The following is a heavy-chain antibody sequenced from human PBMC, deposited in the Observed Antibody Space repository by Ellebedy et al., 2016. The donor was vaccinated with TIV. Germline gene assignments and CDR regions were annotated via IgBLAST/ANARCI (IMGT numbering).Heavy chain of an antibody. D-gene: IGHD3-22*01. V-gene: IGHV3-7*03. CDR1: GFTFSSYW. Sequence: GESLKISXAASGFTFSSYWMSWVRQAPGKGLEWVANIKQDGSEKYYVDSVKGRFTISRDNSKNTLYLQMNSLRAEDTAVYYCAKNYDSSGRDYWGQGTLVTVSS. J-gene: IGHJ4*02. CDR2: IKQDGSEK. CDR3: AKNYDSSGRDY.